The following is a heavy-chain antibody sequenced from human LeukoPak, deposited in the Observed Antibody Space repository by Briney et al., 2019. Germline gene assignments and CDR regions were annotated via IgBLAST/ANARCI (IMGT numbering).Heavy chain of an antibody. D-gene: IGHD5-12*01. CDR2: ISSIGSTI. CDR1: WFTFSSYE. CDR3: ARDGVSWSGHDQPFYY. J-gene: IGHJ4*02. Sequence: GGSLRLSCAASWFTFSSYEMNWFRQAPGKGLDWVSYISSIGSTIYYADSVKGRFTISRDNAKNSLYLQMNSLRAEYTAGYYCARDGVSWSGHDQPFYYWGQGTLVTVSS. V-gene: IGHV3-48*03.